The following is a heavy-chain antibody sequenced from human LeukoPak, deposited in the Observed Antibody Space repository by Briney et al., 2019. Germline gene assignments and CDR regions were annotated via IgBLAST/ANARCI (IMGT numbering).Heavy chain of an antibody. J-gene: IGHJ3*01. CDR2: IYPDDSDT. CDR1: GYSFSYSL. Sequence: GESLKISCETSGYSFSYSLIGWVRQVPGKGLEWMGIIYPDDSDTKKAPSFQGRVTISADKSLSITYLQWDNLQASDTAMYYCARLGALDSKAFDFWGQGTMVTVSS. D-gene: IGHD1-26*01. CDR3: ARLGALDSKAFDF. V-gene: IGHV5-51*01.